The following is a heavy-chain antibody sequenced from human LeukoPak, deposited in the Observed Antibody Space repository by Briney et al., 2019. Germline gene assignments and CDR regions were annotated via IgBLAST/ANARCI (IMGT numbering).Heavy chain of an antibody. J-gene: IGHJ4*02. CDR2: INPSGGIT. CDR1: GCTFTSYY. V-gene: IGHV1-46*01. D-gene: IGHD3-22*01. Sequence: ASVKVSCKASGCTFTSYYMHWVRQAPGQGLEWMGIINPSGGITSYAQKFQGRVTMTRDTSISTAYMELSRLRSDDTAVYYCARTNYYDSSRLFDYWGQGTLVTVSS. CDR3: ARTNYYDSSRLFDY.